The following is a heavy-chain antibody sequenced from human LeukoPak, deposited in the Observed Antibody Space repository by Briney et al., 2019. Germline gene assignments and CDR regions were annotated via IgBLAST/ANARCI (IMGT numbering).Heavy chain of an antibody. D-gene: IGHD6-13*01. Sequence: PSETLSLTCAVSGGSISSGDYSWSWIRQPPGRGLEWIGYIYYSGSTNYNPSLKSRVTISVDTSKNQFSLKLSSVTAADTAVYYCARAGSSSWPRIFDYWGQGTLVTVSS. CDR2: IYYSGST. V-gene: IGHV4-61*08. J-gene: IGHJ4*02. CDR3: ARAGSSSWPRIFDY. CDR1: GGSISSGDYS.